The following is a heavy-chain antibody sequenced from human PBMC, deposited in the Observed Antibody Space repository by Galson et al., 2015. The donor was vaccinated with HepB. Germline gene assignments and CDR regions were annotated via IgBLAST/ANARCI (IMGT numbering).Heavy chain of an antibody. CDR2: IRTKGCGGTT. J-gene: IGHJ6*04. CDR1: GFAFGDFP. D-gene: IGHD2-21*01. Sequence: SLRLSCAGSGFAFGDFPMSWFRQTPEKGLEWVGSIRTKGCGGTTEYAASVKGRFSISRDDSKSIAYLQMNSLKAEDTAVYYCCRATYCGGYCFHYGMDVWGKGTTVTVSS. CDR3: CRATYCGGYCFHYGMDV. V-gene: IGHV3-49*03.